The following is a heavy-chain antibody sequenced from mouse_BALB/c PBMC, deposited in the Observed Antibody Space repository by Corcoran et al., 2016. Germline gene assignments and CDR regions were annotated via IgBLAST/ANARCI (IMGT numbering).Heavy chain of an antibody. CDR3: AREGYALYYYAMDY. Sequence: EVQLQQSGPELVKPGASVKISCKASGYSFTGYYMHWVKQSHVKSLEWIGRINPYNGATSYNQNFKDKASLTVDKSSSTAYMELHSLTSEDSAVYYCAREGYALYYYAMDYWGQGTSVTVSS. CDR1: GYSFTGYY. CDR2: INPYNGAT. V-gene: IGHV1-26*01. D-gene: IGHD2-14*01. J-gene: IGHJ4*01.